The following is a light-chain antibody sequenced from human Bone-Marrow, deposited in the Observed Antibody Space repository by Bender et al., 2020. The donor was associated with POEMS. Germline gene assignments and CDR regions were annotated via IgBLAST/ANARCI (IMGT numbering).Light chain of an antibody. CDR2: GVS. CDR1: SSDVGGYNS. CDR3: SSITTISTFV. Sequence: QSALTQPASVSGSPGQSVTISCTDTSSDVGGYNSVSWYQHHPGEAPKLMIYGVSNRPSGISSRFSGSKSGNTASLTISGLQAEDEADYFCSSITTISTFVFGTGTKVTVL. J-gene: IGLJ1*01. V-gene: IGLV2-14*03.